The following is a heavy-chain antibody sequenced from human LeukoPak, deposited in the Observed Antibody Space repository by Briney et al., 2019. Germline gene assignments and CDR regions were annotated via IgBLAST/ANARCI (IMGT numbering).Heavy chain of an antibody. J-gene: IGHJ6*02. V-gene: IGHV3-30*02. CDR2: IRYDGSNK. CDR1: GFTFSSYG. Sequence: GGSLRLSCAASGFTFSSYGMHWVRQAPGKGLEWVAFIRYDGSNKYYADSVKGRFTISRENAKNSLYLQMNSLRAGDTAVYYCARGRNSIGWGATYYGMDVWGQGTTVTVSS. D-gene: IGHD4-23*01. CDR3: ARGRNSIGWGATYYGMDV.